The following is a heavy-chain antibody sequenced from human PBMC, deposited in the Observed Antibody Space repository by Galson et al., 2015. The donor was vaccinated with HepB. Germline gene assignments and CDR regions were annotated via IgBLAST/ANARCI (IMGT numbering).Heavy chain of an antibody. Sequence: SLRLSCAASGFTFSNYWMHWVRQAPGKGLVWVSRIKSDGETTDYADSVKGRFTISRDHAKNTLSLQMEGLRAEDTAVYFCVRTITPAPIPLFDHWGHGTLVTVSS. CDR1: GFTFSNYW. CDR3: VRTITPAPIPLFDH. D-gene: IGHD3-10*01. V-gene: IGHV3-74*01. J-gene: IGHJ4*01. CDR2: IKSDGETT.